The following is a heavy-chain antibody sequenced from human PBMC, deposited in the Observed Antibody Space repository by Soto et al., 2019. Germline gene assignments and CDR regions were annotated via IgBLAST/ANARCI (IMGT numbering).Heavy chain of an antibody. CDR3: ARDSSGWHWYFDL. V-gene: IGHV3-48*01. Sequence: HPGGSLRLSCAASGFTFSSYSMNWVRQAPGKGLEWVSYISSSSSTIYYADSVKGRFTITPDTSKNQLSLQLNSVTPEDTAVYFCARDSSGWHWYFDLWGRGTLVTVSS. CDR2: ISSSSSTI. J-gene: IGHJ2*01. CDR1: GFTFSSYS. D-gene: IGHD6-19*01.